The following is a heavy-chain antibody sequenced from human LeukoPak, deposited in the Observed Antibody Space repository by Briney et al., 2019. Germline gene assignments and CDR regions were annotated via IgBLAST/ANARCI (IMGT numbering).Heavy chain of an antibody. CDR1: GFTFSNSW. D-gene: IGHD3-10*01. CDR3: ARSGGIIDY. J-gene: IGHJ4*02. CDR2: TDPNGIT. Sequence: GGSLRLSCAASGFTFSNSWMHWVRQAPGKGLVWVSRTDPNGITTYADSVKGRFTISRDNAKNTLYLQMNSLRAEDMARYYCARSGGIIDYWGQGTLVTVSS. V-gene: IGHV3-74*03.